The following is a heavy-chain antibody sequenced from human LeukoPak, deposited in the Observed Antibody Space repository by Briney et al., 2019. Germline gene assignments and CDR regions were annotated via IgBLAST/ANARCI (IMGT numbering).Heavy chain of an antibody. CDR3: AITYCGDRRCYGNNYYYYAMDV. Sequence: PGGSLRLSCAASGITVSSNYMSWVRQAPGKGLEWVSVIYSGGFTYCADSVKGRFTISRDISKNTLYLQMNSLRAEDTAVYYCAITYCGDRRCYGNNYYYYAMDVWGQGTTVTVSS. CDR2: IYSGGFT. D-gene: IGHD2-21*01. V-gene: IGHV3-66*01. J-gene: IGHJ6*02. CDR1: GITVSSNY.